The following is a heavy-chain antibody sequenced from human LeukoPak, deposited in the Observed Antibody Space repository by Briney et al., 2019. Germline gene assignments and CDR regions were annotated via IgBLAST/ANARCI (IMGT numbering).Heavy chain of an antibody. D-gene: IGHD4-17*01. V-gene: IGHV1-69*04. Sequence: ASVKVSCKASGGTFSSYAISWVRQAPGQGLEWMGRIIPILGIANYAQKFQGRVTITADKSTSTAYMELSSLRAEDTAVYYCARGRDSSTVTTADWGQGTLVTVSS. CDR2: IIPILGIA. CDR1: GGTFSSYA. CDR3: ARGRDSSTVTTAD. J-gene: IGHJ1*01.